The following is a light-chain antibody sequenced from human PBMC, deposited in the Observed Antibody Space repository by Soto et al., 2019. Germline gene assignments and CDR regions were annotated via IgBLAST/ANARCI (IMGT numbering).Light chain of an antibody. V-gene: IGLV3-1*01. CDR3: QAWDSSTAGV. J-gene: IGLJ2*01. CDR2: QDR. CDR1: KLGDKY. Sequence: SYELTQPPSVSVSPGQTASITCSGDKLGDKYVCWYQQKPGQSPVLVIYQDRKRPSGIPERFSGSNSGNTATLTISGTQAMDEADYYCQAWDSSTAGVFGGRTKLTVL.